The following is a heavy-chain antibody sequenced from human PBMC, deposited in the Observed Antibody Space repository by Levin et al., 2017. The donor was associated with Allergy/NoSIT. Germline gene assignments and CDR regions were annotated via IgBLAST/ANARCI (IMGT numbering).Heavy chain of an antibody. CDR2: IYSSGSA. J-gene: IGHJ4*02. CDR3: ARAEVGSEH. Sequence: SQTLSLTCKVPGGSISSGSYYWSWIRQPAAKGLEWIGRIYSSGSANYNPVLKSRVTISVDTSKNQFSLKLSSVTAADTAAYYCARAEVGSEHWGQGTLVTVSS. D-gene: IGHD3-10*01. CDR1: GGSISSGSYY. V-gene: IGHV4-61*02.